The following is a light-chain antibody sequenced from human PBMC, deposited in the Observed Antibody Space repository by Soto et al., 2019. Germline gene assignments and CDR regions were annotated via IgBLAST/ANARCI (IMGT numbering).Light chain of an antibody. V-gene: IGLV2-14*01. CDR1: SSDIGAYDY. CDR3: SSFTTTSTHV. J-gene: IGLJ1*01. Sequence: SVLTQPAALSVSPGHSSTLSCTGTSSDIGAYDYVSWFQQHPGKAPKLMISEVNNRPSGVSNRFSGSKSGNTAYLTISGLQVEDEAEYFCSSFTTTSTHVFGTGTKVPVL. CDR2: EVN.